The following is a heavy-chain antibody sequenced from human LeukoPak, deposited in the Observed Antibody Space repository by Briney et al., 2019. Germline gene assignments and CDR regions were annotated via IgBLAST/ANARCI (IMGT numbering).Heavy chain of an antibody. CDR1: GFTFSSYE. J-gene: IGHJ4*02. V-gene: IGHV3-48*03. CDR2: ISSSGSTI. Sequence: GGSLRLSCAASGFTFSSYEMNWVRQAPGKGLEWVSYISSSGSTIYYADSVKGRLTISRDNAKNSLYLQMNSLRAEDTAVYYCAREVDTAYFDYWGQGTLVTVSS. CDR3: AREVDTAYFDY. D-gene: IGHD5-18*01.